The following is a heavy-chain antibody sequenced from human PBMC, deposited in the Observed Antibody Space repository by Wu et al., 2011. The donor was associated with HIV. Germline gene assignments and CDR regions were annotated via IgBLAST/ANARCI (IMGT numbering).Heavy chain of an antibody. CDR1: GGTFSSYA. Sequence: QVQLVQSGAEVKKPGSSVKVSCKASGGTFSSYAISWVRQAPGRGLEWMGAIVPVFGSTNYAQNFQGRLTITTEPSASTNYYLELRGLRPEDTAIYYCAREVGRGVNDVSGMDVWGQGTTITVSS. J-gene: IGHJ6*02. V-gene: IGHV1-69*05. D-gene: IGHD3-16*01. CDR2: IVPVFGST. CDR3: AREVGRGVNDVSGMDV.